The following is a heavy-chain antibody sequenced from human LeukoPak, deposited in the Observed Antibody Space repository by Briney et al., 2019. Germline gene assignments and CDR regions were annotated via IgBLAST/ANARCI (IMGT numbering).Heavy chain of an antibody. D-gene: IGHD3-16*01. J-gene: IGHJ4*02. V-gene: IGHV4-61*02. CDR2: IYTSGST. CDR1: GGSISSGSYY. Sequence: PSQTLSLTCTVSGGSISSGSYYWSWIRQPAGKGLEWIGRIYTSGSTNYNPSLKSRVTISVDTSKNQFSLKLSSLSAADTAVYYCARNWGSGSFYDPFDYWGPGTLVTVSS. CDR3: ARNWGSGSFYDPFDY.